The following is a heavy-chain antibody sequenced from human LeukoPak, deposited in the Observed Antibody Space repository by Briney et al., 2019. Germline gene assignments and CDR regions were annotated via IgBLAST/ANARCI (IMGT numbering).Heavy chain of an antibody. CDR3: TTERSGSFPY. D-gene: IGHD1-26*01. Sequence: GGSLRLSRAASGFTVRSAWVNWVRQTPGTGLEWVGLIKSKTDGGTIDYAAPVKGRFTTSRDDSKNTLYLQMNSLKTEDTAVYYCTTERSGSFPYWGQGALVTVSS. V-gene: IGHV3-15*01. CDR1: GFTVRSAW. CDR2: IKSKTDGGTI. J-gene: IGHJ4*02.